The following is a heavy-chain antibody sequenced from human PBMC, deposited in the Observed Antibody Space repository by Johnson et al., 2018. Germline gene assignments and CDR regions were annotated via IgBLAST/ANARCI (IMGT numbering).Heavy chain of an antibody. Sequence: QVQLVESGGGVVQPGRSLRLSSAASGLTFSSYAMHWVRQAPGKGLEWVALISYDGSTKYYADSVKGRFTISRDNSKNTLYLQMNSLGSEDTAVYSSATTGHYPAFDIWGQGTMVTVSS. D-gene: IGHD1-26*01. CDR3: ATTGHYPAFDI. J-gene: IGHJ3*02. CDR1: GLTFSSYA. CDR2: ISYDGSTK. V-gene: IGHV3-30-3*01.